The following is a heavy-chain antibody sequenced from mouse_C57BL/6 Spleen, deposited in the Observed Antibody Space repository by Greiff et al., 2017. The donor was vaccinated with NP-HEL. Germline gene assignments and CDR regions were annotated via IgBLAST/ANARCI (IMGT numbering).Heavy chain of an antibody. D-gene: IGHD4-1*01. Sequence: EVKLMESGGGLVKPGGSLKLSCAASGFTFSSYAMSWVRQTPEKRLEWVATISDGGSYTYYPDNVKGRFTIARDNAKNNLYLQMSHLKAEDTAMYYCARDLRTGTFAYWGQGTLVTVSA. CDR1: GFTFSSYA. CDR2: ISDGGSYT. CDR3: ARDLRTGTFAY. V-gene: IGHV5-4*01. J-gene: IGHJ3*01.